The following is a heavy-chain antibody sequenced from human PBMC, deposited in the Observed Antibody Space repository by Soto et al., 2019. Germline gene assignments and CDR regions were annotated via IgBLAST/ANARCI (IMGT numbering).Heavy chain of an antibody. V-gene: IGHV3-23*01. J-gene: IGHJ4*02. CDR2: ISGSGTTT. Sequence: PCGCMRLSCAACGFSFCSYSMGWARKDPGKGLEWVSSISGSGTTTHYADSVKGLFSVSRDNSKNTLYLQMDSLRVEDSAVYYCAKYLFVSSPYFDYWGQGTQVTVSS. CDR3: AKYLFVSSPYFDY. CDR1: GFSFCSYS. D-gene: IGHD2-21*01.